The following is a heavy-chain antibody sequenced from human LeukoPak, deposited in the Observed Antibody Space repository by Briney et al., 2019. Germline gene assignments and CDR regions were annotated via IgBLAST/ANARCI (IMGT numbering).Heavy chain of an antibody. CDR1: GYTLTELS. CDR2: FDPEDGET. D-gene: IGHD3-9*01. CDR3: ATTYYDILTGPHLTHYFDY. V-gene: IGHV1-24*01. J-gene: IGHJ4*02. Sequence: ASVKVSCKVSGYTLTELSMRWVRQAPGKGLERMGGFDPEDGETIYAQKFQGRVTMTEDTSTDTAYMELSSLRSEDTAVYYCATTYYDILTGPHLTHYFDYWGQGTLVTVSS.